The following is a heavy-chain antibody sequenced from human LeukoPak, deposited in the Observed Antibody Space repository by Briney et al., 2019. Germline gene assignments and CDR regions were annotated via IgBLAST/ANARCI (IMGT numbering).Heavy chain of an antibody. CDR3: ATSSSWYGDY. D-gene: IGHD6-13*01. CDR1: GFTFSSYS. V-gene: IGHV3-21*01. CDR2: ISSSSSYI. J-gene: IGHJ4*02. Sequence: GRSLRLSCAASGFTFSSYSMNLVRQAPGKGLERVSSISSSSSYIYYADSVKGRFTISRDNAKNSLYLQMNSLRAEDTAVYYCATSSSWYGDYWGQGTLVTVSS.